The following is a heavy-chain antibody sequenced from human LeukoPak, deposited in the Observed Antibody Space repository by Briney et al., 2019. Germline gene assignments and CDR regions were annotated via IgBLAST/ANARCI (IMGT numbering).Heavy chain of an antibody. V-gene: IGHV3-21*01. CDR3: ARDGGGVPAAFFGWFDP. J-gene: IGHJ5*02. D-gene: IGHD2-2*01. CDR1: GFTFSSYS. Sequence: GGSLRLSCAASGFTFSSYSMNWVRQAPGKGLEWVSSISSSSSYIYYADSVKGRFTISRDNAKNSLYLQMNSLRAEDTAVYYCARDGGGVPAAFFGWFDPWGQGTLVTVSS. CDR2: ISSSSSYI.